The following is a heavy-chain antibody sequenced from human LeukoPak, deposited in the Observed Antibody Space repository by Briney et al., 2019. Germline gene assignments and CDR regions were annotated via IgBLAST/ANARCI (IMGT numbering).Heavy chain of an antibody. CDR1: GFTFSSYS. CDR3: ARGDGGGWYRYDAFDI. CDR2: IYYSGST. J-gene: IGHJ3*02. V-gene: IGHV4-59*01. Sequence: GSLRLSCAASGFTFSSYSMNWVRQAPGKGLEWIGSIYYSGSTDYNLSLKSRVTISVDTSKNQFSLKLSSVTAADTAVYYCARGDGGGWYRYDAFDIWGQGTMVTVSS. D-gene: IGHD6-19*01.